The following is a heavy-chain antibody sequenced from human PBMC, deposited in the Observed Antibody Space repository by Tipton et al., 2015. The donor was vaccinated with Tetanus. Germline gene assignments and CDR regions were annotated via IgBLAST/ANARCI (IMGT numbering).Heavy chain of an antibody. J-gene: IGHJ4*02. V-gene: IGHV4-61*01. D-gene: IGHD3-3*01. CDR1: GGSVRGGSYY. CDR3: ARANYDSFKKGPFDS. CDR2: ISYSGST. Sequence: TLSLTCTVSGGSVRGGSYYWNWIRQPPGKGLEWIGYISYSGSTNSNYSLKSRITISQDTSNNQFSLTLTSVTAADTAVYYCARANYDSFKKGPFDSWGQGSLVIVSS.